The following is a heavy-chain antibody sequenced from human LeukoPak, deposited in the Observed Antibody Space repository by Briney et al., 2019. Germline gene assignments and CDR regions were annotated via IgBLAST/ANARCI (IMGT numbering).Heavy chain of an antibody. Sequence: GGSLRLSCAASGFTFDDYAMHWVRQAPGKGLEWVSGISWNSGSIGYADSAKGRFTISRDNAKNSLYLQMNSLRAEDTALYYCAKEAYSSGWYYFDYWGQGTLVTVSS. J-gene: IGHJ4*02. CDR3: AKEAYSSGWYYFDY. D-gene: IGHD6-19*01. V-gene: IGHV3-9*01. CDR1: GFTFDDYA. CDR2: ISWNSGSI.